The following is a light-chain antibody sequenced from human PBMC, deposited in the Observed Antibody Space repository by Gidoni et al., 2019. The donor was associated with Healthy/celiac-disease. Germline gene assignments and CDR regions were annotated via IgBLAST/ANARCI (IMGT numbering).Light chain of an antibody. CDR2: GAS. V-gene: IGKV3-20*01. J-gene: IGKJ1*01. CDR1: QSVSSSY. CDR3: QQYGITGT. Sequence: EIVLTQSPGTLSLSPGERATLSCRASQSVSSSYLAWYQQKPGQAPRLLIYGASSTATGIPDRFSGSGSGTDFTLTISRLEPEDFAVYYCQQYGITGTFGQGTKVEIK.